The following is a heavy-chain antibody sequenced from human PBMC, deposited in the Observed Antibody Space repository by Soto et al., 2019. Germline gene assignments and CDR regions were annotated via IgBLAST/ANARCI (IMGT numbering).Heavy chain of an antibody. Sequence: SVKVSCKASGGTFSSYAISWVRQAPGQGLEWMGGIIPIFGTANYAQKFQGRVTITADESTSTAYMELSSLRSEDTAVYYCARDLDYYYGSGPYPPHNWLDPWGQGTLVTVSS. CDR3: ARDLDYYYGSGPYPPHNWLDP. J-gene: IGHJ5*02. CDR1: GGTFSSYA. CDR2: IIPIFGTA. V-gene: IGHV1-69*13. D-gene: IGHD3-10*01.